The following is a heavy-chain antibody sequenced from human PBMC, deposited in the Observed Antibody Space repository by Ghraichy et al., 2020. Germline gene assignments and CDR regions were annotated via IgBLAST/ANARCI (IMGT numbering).Heavy chain of an antibody. CDR3: ARDSGAARPNLYYFDY. CDR2: IIPIFGTA. Sequence: SVKVSCKASGGTFSSYAISWVRQAPGQGLEWMGGIIPIFGTANYAQKFQGRVTITADESTSTAYMELSSLRSEDTAVYYCARDSGAARPNLYYFDYWGQGTLVTVSS. D-gene: IGHD6-6*01. CDR1: GGTFSSYA. V-gene: IGHV1-69*13. J-gene: IGHJ4*02.